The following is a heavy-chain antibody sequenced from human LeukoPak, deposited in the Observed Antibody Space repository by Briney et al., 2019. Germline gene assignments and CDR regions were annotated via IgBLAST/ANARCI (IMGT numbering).Heavy chain of an antibody. D-gene: IGHD3-10*01. J-gene: IGHJ6*02. CDR2: IYSGGST. CDR1: GFTVSSNY. Sequence: GGSLRLSCAASGFTVSSNYMSWVRQAPGKGLEWVSVIYSGGSTYYADSVKGRFTISRDNSKNTLYLQMNSLRAEDTAVYYCARDLRSAPSAYYYGMDVWGQGTTVTASS. V-gene: IGHV3-53*01. CDR3: ARDLRSAPSAYYYGMDV.